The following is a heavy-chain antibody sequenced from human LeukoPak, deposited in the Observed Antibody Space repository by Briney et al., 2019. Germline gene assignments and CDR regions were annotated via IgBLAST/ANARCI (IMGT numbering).Heavy chain of an antibody. D-gene: IGHD3-3*01. CDR1: GFTFSSYA. J-gene: IGHJ4*02. CDR2: ISGSGGST. Sequence: GGSLRLSCAASGFTFSSYAMSWVRQAPGKGLEWLSAISGSGGSTYYADSVKGRFTISRDNSKNTLYLQMNSLRAEDTAVYYCAKAYDFWSTAPFDYWGQGTLVTVSS. CDR3: AKAYDFWSTAPFDY. V-gene: IGHV3-23*01.